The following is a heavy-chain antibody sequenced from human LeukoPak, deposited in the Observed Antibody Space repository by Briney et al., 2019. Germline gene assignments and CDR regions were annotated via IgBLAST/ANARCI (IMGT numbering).Heavy chain of an antibody. CDR1: GFTFSSYG. J-gene: IGHJ4*02. V-gene: IGHV3-30*02. CDR3: VPVLLWFGELLGFDY. CDR2: IRYDGSNK. D-gene: IGHD3-10*01. Sequence: GGSLRLSCAASGFTFSSYGMHWVRQAPGKGLEWVAFIRYDGSNKYYADSVKGRFTISRDNSKNTLYLQMNSLRAEDTAVYYCVPVLLWFGELLGFDYWGQGILVTVSS.